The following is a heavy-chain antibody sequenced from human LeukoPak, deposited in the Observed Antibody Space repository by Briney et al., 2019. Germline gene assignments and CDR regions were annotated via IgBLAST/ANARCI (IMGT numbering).Heavy chain of an antibody. CDR3: ARGKAFAPDYVWGSYNYYYYGMDV. D-gene: IGHD3-16*01. V-gene: IGHV4-59*01. Sequence: SETLSLTCTVSGGSIRNYYWSWILQPPGKGLEWIGYVYNSGSTSYNPSLGSRVTISVDTSKKQFSLRLTSVTAADTAVYYCARGKAFAPDYVWGSYNYYYYGMDVWGQGTTVTVSS. CDR1: GGSIRNYY. J-gene: IGHJ6*02. CDR2: VYNSGST.